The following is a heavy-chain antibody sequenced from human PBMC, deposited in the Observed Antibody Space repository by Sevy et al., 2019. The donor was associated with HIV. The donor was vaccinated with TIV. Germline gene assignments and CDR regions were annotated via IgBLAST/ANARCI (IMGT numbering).Heavy chain of an antibody. Sequence: GSLRLSCAASGFIFSRYWMAWVRQAPGKGLEWVASMKQDGGEKFYVDSVKGRFTVSRDNAKNSLYLQMNSLRAEDTAVYYCAKEQGACFDSWGQGTLVTVSS. CDR1: GFIFSRYW. CDR2: MKQDGGEK. J-gene: IGHJ4*02. D-gene: IGHD3-16*01. CDR3: AKEQGACFDS. V-gene: IGHV3-7*01.